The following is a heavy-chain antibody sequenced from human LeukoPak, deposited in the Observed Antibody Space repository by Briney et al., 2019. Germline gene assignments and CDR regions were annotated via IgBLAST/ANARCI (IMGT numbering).Heavy chain of an antibody. J-gene: IGHJ4*02. CDR3: AHRSKYYGSGIELDY. D-gene: IGHD3-10*01. CDR1: GFSLTSRPVG. Sequence: SGPTLVNPTQTLTLTCTFSGFSLTSRPVGVGWMRQPPGKALEWLALIYWNDDKRYSPSLKSRLTITKDTSKNQVVLTMTNMDPVDTATYYCAHRSKYYGSGIELDYWGQGTLVTVSS. CDR2: IYWNDDK. V-gene: IGHV2-5*01.